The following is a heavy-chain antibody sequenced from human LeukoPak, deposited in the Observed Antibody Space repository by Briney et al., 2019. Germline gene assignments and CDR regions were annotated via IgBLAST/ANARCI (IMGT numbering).Heavy chain of an antibody. CDR2: INPNSGGT. CDR3: ARVGATGTTSPFDY. J-gene: IGHJ4*02. D-gene: IGHD1-1*01. Sequence: ASVKVSCKASGYTFTGYFIHWVRQAPGQGLEWMGWINPNSGGTNYAQKFQGRVTMTRDTSISTAYMELSRLRSDDTAVYYCARVGATGTTSPFDYWGQGTLVTVSS. V-gene: IGHV1-2*02. CDR1: GYTFTGYF.